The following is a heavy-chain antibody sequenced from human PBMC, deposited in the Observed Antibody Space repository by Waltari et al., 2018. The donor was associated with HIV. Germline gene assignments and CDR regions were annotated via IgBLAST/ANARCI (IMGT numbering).Heavy chain of an antibody. CDR2: ISYDGSNK. Sequence: QVQLVGSGGGVVQPGRSLRLSCAASGFTFSSHGMHWVRQAPGKGLEWVAVISYDGSNKFYTDSVKGRFTISRDNSKNTLYLQMNSLRAEDTAVYYCAKTGYGDYGRDDWGQGTLVTVSS. D-gene: IGHD4-17*01. J-gene: IGHJ4*02. CDR1: GFTFSSHG. V-gene: IGHV3-30*18. CDR3: AKTGYGDYGRDD.